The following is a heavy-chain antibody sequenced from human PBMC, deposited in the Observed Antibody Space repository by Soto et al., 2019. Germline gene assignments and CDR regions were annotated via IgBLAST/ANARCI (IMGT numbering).Heavy chain of an antibody. CDR2: IDTSGTT. V-gene: IGHV4-4*07. D-gene: IGHD3-10*01. CDR1: CGSISSYY. J-gene: IGHJ6*02. Sequence: PSGTLSLTCIVSCGSISSYYVSWIRQSAGKGLEWIGRIDTSGTTNYNPSLKSRVTMSVDASKNHFSLNLSSVTAADTAVYYCARGPRGYVYYHGMDVWGQGTTVTVSS. CDR3: ARGPRGYVYYHGMDV.